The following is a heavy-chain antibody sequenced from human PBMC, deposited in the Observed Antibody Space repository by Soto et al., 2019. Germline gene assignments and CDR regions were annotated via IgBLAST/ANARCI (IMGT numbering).Heavy chain of an antibody. Sequence: GESLKISCAASGFTVSSNYMSWVRQAPGKGLEWVSVIYSGGSTYYADSVKGRFTISRHNSKNTLYLQMNSLRAEDTAVYYCARVGGYDILTGYYTSWFDPWGQGTLVTVSS. CDR1: GFTVSSNY. V-gene: IGHV3-53*04. CDR3: ARVGGYDILTGYYTSWFDP. CDR2: IYSGGST. D-gene: IGHD3-9*01. J-gene: IGHJ5*02.